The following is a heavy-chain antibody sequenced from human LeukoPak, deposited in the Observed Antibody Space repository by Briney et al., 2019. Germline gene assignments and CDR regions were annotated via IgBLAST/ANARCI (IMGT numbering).Heavy chain of an antibody. CDR1: GGSISSGGYS. CDR2: ICHSGST. J-gene: IGHJ4*02. CDR3: ARLRDGYPDY. V-gene: IGHV4-30-2*01. Sequence: SQTLSLTCAVSGGSISSGGYSWSWIRQPPGKGLEWIGYICHSGSTYYNPSLKSRVTISVDRSKNQFSLKLSSVTAADTAVYYCARLRDGYPDYWGQGTLVTVSS. D-gene: IGHD5-24*01.